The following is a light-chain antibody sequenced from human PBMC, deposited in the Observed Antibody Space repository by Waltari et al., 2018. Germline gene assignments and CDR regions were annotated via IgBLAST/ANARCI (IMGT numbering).Light chain of an antibody. CDR2: GAS. J-gene: IGKJ4*01. CDR3: QHYYSWPLA. V-gene: IGKV3-15*01. CDR1: QSISSD. Sequence: EVVMTQSPVTLSVSPGERATLSCRASQSISSDLAWYQQKPGQAPRLLIYGASTRATGIPARFGGSGSGTEFTLTISSLQSEDFADYFCQHYYSWPLAFGGGTKVEF.